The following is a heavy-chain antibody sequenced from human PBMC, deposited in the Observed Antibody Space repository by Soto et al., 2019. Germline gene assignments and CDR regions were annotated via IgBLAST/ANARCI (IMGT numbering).Heavy chain of an antibody. CDR3: ARDRGGRWGSSSSVGMDV. D-gene: IGHD6-6*01. J-gene: IGHJ6*02. Sequence: QVQLVQSGAEVKKPGSSVKVSCKASGGTFSSYAISWVRQAPGQGLEWMGGIIPIFGTANYAQKFQGRVTGPADESTSTGYMELSSLRSEDTAVDYCARDRGGRWGSSSSVGMDVWGQGTTVTVSS. CDR2: IIPIFGTA. V-gene: IGHV1-69*01. CDR1: GGTFSSYA.